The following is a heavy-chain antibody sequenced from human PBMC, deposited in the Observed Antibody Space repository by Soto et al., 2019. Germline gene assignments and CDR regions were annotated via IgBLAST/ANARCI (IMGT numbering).Heavy chain of an antibody. D-gene: IGHD1-1*01. CDR3: ARDCIGGTAFRGFLAY. J-gene: IGHJ4*02. V-gene: IGHV3-33*01. Sequence: GSLRLSCAASKSIFTGYGMHWVRQTPGKGLEWVAVIRFDGTDEHYADSVKGRFTISRDNSKNMLYLQMNSLRVEDTALYYCARDCIGGTAFRGFLAYWGQGTLVTVSS. CDR1: KSIFTGYG. CDR2: IRFDGTDE.